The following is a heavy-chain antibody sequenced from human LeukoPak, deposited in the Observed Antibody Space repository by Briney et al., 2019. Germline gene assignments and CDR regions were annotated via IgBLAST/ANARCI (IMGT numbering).Heavy chain of an antibody. V-gene: IGHV1-2*02. CDR3: ARDIVGATGALDI. D-gene: IGHD1-26*01. Sequence: ASVKVSCKASGYTFTGYYMHWVRQAPGQGLEWMGWINPNSGGTNYAQKFQGRVTMTRDTSISTAYMELSRLRSDDTAVYYCARDIVGATGALDIWGQGTMVTVSS. CDR1: GYTFTGYY. CDR2: INPNSGGT. J-gene: IGHJ3*02.